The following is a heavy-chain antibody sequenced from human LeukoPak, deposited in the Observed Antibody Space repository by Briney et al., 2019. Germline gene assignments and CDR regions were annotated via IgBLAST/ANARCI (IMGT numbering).Heavy chain of an antibody. Sequence: SETLSLTCTVSGGSISSYYWSWIRQPPGKGLEWIGYIYYSGSTNYNPSLKSRVTISVDTSKNQFSLKLSSVTAADTAVYYCASANWGHYFDYWGQGTLVTVSS. V-gene: IGHV4-59*08. CDR1: GGSISSYY. CDR3: ASANWGHYFDY. J-gene: IGHJ4*02. D-gene: IGHD7-27*01. CDR2: IYYSGST.